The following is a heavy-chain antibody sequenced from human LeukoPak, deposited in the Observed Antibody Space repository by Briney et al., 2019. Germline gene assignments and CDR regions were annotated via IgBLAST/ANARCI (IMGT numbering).Heavy chain of an antibody. D-gene: IGHD3-16*01. V-gene: IGHV3-7*01. J-gene: IGHJ4*02. CDR3: AIWASDNY. CDR2: MDPSGTQN. Sequence: GGSLRLSCVVSGFTFNRSWMNWVRQAPGKGLEWVANMDPSGTQNRYVDSVTGRFTISKDNPGTSLYLEMNSLRADDTAIYYCAIWASDNYWGQGTLVTVSS. CDR1: GFTFNRSW.